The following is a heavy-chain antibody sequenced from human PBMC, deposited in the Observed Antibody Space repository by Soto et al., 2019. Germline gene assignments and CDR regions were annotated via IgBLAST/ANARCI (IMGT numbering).Heavy chain of an antibody. CDR3: AREEWLPLPPFDY. D-gene: IGHD3-3*01. CDR1: GVTFSSYG. CDR2: IWYDGSNK. J-gene: IGHJ4*02. V-gene: IGHV3-33*01. Sequence: GGSLRLSCASSGVTFSSYGMHWVRQAPGKGLEWVAVIWYDGSNKYYADSVKGRFTISRDNSKNTLYLQMNSLRAEDTAVYYCAREEWLPLPPFDYWGQGTLVTVSS.